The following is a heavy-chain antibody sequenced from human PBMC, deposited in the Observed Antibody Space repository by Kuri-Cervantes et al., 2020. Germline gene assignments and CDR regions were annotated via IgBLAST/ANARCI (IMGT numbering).Heavy chain of an antibody. CDR2: IGTAGDT. CDR3: ARDHSSGYTHDY. D-gene: IGHD3-22*01. J-gene: IGHJ4*02. Sequence: GGSLRLSCAASGFTFRTYWMYWVRQAPGKGLEWVSAIGTAGDTYYPGSVKGRFTISRDNAKNSLYLQMNSLRAEDTAVYYCARDHSSGYTHDYWGQGTLVTVSS. V-gene: IGHV3-13*01. CDR1: GFTFRTYW.